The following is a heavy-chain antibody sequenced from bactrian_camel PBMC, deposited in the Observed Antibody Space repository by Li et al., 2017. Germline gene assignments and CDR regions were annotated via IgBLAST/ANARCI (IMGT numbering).Heavy chain of an antibody. D-gene: IGHD3*01. CDR3: TNQGPKFYACYN. V-gene: IGHV3S6*01. J-gene: IGHJ4*01. CDR2: IYSDGSAS. Sequence: VESGGGLVQPGGSLTLSCAASGFTFSSYWMYWVRQAPGKGLEWVSSIYSDGSASYYADSVKGRFTISRDNAKNTLYLQLNNLRTEDAAVYYCTNQGPKFYACYNWGQGTQVTVS. CDR1: GFTFSSYW.